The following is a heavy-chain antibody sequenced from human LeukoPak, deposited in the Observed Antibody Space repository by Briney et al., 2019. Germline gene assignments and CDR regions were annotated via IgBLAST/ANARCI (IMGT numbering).Heavy chain of an antibody. CDR3: AAGGASAP. CDR1: GYSFTNFW. D-gene: IGHD3-16*01. Sequence: GESLKISCKGSGYSFTNFWIGWVRQMPGKGLEWMGVISPGDSGIRYSPSFQGQVTISVDKSISTAYLQWSSLKASDSAMYYCAAGGASAPWGQGTLVTVSS. CDR2: ISPGDSGI. V-gene: IGHV5-51*01. J-gene: IGHJ5*02.